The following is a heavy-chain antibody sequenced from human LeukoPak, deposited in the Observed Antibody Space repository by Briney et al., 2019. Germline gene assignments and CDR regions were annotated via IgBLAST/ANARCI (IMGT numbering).Heavy chain of an antibody. Sequence: GGSLRLSCAASGFTFSSYWMSWVRQAPGKGLEWVANIKQDGSEKYYVDSVKGRFTISRDNAKNSLYLQMNSLRAEDTAVYYCARFITMVRGVIGYYMDVWGKGTTATVSS. D-gene: IGHD3-10*01. CDR2: IKQDGSEK. CDR3: ARFITMVRGVIGYYMDV. V-gene: IGHV3-7*01. J-gene: IGHJ6*03. CDR1: GFTFSSYW.